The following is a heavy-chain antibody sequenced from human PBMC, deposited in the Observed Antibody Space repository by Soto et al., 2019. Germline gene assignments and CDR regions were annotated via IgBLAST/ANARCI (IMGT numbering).Heavy chain of an antibody. D-gene: IGHD1-7*01. Sequence: ASVKVSCKASGYTFTGYYMHWVRQAPGQGLEWMRWINPNSGGTNYAQKFQGWVTMTRDTSISTAYMELSRLRSDDTAVYYCARRGRYNWNYDAFDIWGQGTMVTVSS. CDR1: GYTFTGYY. J-gene: IGHJ3*02. V-gene: IGHV1-2*04. CDR2: INPNSGGT. CDR3: ARRGRYNWNYDAFDI.